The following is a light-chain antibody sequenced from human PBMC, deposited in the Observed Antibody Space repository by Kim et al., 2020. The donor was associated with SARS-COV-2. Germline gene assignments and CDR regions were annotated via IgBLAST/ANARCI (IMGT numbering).Light chain of an antibody. CDR1: QNTFSH. CDR3: LQTYSVPWT. CDR2: AAS. V-gene: IGKV1-39*01. J-gene: IGKJ1*01. Sequence: ASVGDRVTFTCRASQNTFSHVTWYQQVPGKAPKLLIRAASTLHSGVPSRFSGSGSGTDFTLTISGLEAEDFATYYCLQTYSVPWTFGQGTKVDIK.